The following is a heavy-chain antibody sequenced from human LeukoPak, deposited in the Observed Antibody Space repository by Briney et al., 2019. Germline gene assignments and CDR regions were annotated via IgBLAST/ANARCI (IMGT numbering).Heavy chain of an antibody. CDR2: IYYGGST. J-gene: IGHJ4*02. D-gene: IGHD3-10*01. CDR3: ATRGWFGDPAFDY. V-gene: IGHV4-39*07. Sequence: SETLSLNCTVSGGSISRNSDYWGWIRQPPGKGLEWIGSIYYGGSTYYNPSLKSRVTISVDTSKNQFSLKLSSVTAADTAVYYCATRGWFGDPAFDYWGQGTLVTVSS. CDR1: GGSISRNSDY.